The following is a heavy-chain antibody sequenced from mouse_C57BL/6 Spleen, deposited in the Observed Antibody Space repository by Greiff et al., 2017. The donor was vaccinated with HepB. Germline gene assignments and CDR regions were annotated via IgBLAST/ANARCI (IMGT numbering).Heavy chain of an antibody. V-gene: IGHV1-50*01. CDR2: IDPSDSYT. D-gene: IGHD2-1*01. CDR3: ARGGWGNSLAY. Sequence: QVQLKESGAELVKPGASVKLSCKASGYTFTSYWMQWVKQRPGQGLEWIGEIDPSDSYTNYNQKFKGKATLTVDTSSSTAYMQLSSLTSEDSAVYYCARGGWGNSLAYWGQGTLVTVSA. J-gene: IGHJ3*01. CDR1: GYTFTSYW.